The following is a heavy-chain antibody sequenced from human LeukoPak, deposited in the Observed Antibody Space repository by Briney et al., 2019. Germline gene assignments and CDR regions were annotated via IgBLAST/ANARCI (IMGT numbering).Heavy chain of an antibody. CDR2: IKSRSDGGTT. J-gene: IGHJ4*02. CDR3: TTPWTTVNTLPFGC. D-gene: IGHD4-17*01. Sequence: PGGSLRLSCVASGITFINAWMYSVRQAPGKGLEWVGRIKSRSDGGTTDYATPVKGRFTISRDDPKATVYLQMDSLKTEDTDVYYCTTPWTTVNTLPFGCWGQGTLVTVSS. V-gene: IGHV3-15*01. CDR1: GITFINAW.